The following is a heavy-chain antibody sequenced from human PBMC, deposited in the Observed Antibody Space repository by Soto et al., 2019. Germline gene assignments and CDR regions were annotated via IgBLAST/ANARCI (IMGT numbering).Heavy chain of an antibody. D-gene: IGHD3-10*01. CDR1: GGSISSGGYY. V-gene: IGHV4-31*03. CDR2: IYYSGST. CDR3: ARLWFGETFNWFDP. Sequence: PSETLSLTCTVSGGSISSGGYYWSWIRQHPGKGLEWIGYIYYSGSTYYNPSLKGRVTISVDASKNQFSLKLSSVTAADTAVYYCARLWFGETFNWFDPWGQGTLVTVSS. J-gene: IGHJ5*02.